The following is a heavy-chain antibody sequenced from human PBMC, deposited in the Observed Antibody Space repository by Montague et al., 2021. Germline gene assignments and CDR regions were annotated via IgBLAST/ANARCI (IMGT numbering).Heavy chain of an antibody. D-gene: IGHD1-26*01. CDR3: AVGSESAWELLHH. J-gene: IGHJ5*02. CDR1: GDSISSKYF. Sequence: SETLSLTCTVSGDSISSKYFCSWVRPPLGKGLEWIGEISHGTTSYSPSLKGRLTVSMDTSKNQFSLKLSSVTAADTAIYYCAVGSESAWELLHHWGQGILVTVSS. V-gene: IGHV4-4*02. CDR2: ISHGTT.